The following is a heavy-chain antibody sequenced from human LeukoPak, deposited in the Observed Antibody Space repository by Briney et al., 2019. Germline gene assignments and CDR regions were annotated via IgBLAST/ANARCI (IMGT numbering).Heavy chain of an antibody. CDR1: GFTFSSYW. CDR3: AREYSSSPYYYYYMDV. Sequence: GGSLRLSCAASGFTFSSYWMSWVRQAPGKGLEWVANIKQDGSEKYYVDSVKGRFTISRDNAKNSLYLKMNSLRAEDTAVYYCAREYSSSPYYYYYMDVWGKGTTVTVSS. D-gene: IGHD6-6*01. V-gene: IGHV3-7*01. J-gene: IGHJ6*03. CDR2: IKQDGSEK.